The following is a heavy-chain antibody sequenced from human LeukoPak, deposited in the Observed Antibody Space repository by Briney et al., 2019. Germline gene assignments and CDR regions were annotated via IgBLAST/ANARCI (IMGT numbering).Heavy chain of an antibody. D-gene: IGHD2-2*03. J-gene: IGHJ5*02. CDR3: ARDVDISWFDP. Sequence: PSETLSLTCTVSGGSISSYYWSWIRQPPGKGLEWIGYIYYSGSTNYNPSLKSRVTISVDTSKNQFSLKLSSVTAADTAVYYCARDVDISWFDPWGQGTLVTVSS. CDR2: IYYSGST. V-gene: IGHV4-59*01. CDR1: GGSISSYY.